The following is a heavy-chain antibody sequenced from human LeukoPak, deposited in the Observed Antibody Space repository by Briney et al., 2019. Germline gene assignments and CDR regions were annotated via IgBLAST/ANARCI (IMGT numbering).Heavy chain of an antibody. CDR2: IYHSGST. Sequence: SETLSLTCAVSAYSISGDDYWGWVRQSTGKGLEWIGSIYHSGSTHYNPSLKSRITISVDTSKNQFSLMLNSVTAADTAVYYCARNRSMTTTPGYDHWGQGTLVTVSS. V-gene: IGHV4-38-2*01. CDR3: ARNRSMTTTPGYDH. J-gene: IGHJ4*02. D-gene: IGHD4-11*01. CDR1: AYSISGDDY.